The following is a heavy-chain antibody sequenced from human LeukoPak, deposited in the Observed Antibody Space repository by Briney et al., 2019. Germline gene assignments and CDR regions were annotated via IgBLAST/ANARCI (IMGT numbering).Heavy chain of an antibody. V-gene: IGHV4-4*09. Sequence: PSETLSLTCTVSGGSISGYYWSWIRQPPGKGLEWIGYIYSSGSTDYNPSLKSRVTISVGTSKNQFSLKVSSVTAADTAVYYCARLILGYCISTSCYDNYYMHVWGKGTTVTVSS. D-gene: IGHD2-2*01. CDR2: IYSSGST. J-gene: IGHJ6*03. CDR3: ARLILGYCISTSCYDNYYMHV. CDR1: GGSISGYY.